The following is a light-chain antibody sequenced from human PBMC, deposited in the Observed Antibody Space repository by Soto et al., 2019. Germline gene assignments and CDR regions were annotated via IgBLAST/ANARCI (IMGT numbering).Light chain of an antibody. V-gene: IGKV1-39*01. CDR2: AAS. J-gene: IGKJ1*01. Sequence: DIQMTQSPSSLSASVGDRVTITCRASQNINSYLNWYQQEPGKAPKFLIYAASSLQSGVPSRFSGSGSGTEFSLTISSLQPDDFATYYCQQYNYFWAFGQGTKVDIK. CDR1: QNINSY. CDR3: QQYNYFWA.